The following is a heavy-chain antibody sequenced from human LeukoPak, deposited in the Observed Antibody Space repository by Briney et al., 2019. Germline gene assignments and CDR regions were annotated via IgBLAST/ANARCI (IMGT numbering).Heavy chain of an antibody. Sequence: SETLSLTCTVSGGSISSYYWSWIRQPPGKGLEWIGYIYYSGSTNYNPSLKSRVTTSVDTSKNQFSLKLSSVTAADTAVYYCARASKAYSSFDYWGQGTLVTVSS. CDR3: ARASKAYSSFDY. CDR2: IYYSGST. CDR1: GGSISSYY. D-gene: IGHD5-18*01. V-gene: IGHV4-59*01. J-gene: IGHJ4*02.